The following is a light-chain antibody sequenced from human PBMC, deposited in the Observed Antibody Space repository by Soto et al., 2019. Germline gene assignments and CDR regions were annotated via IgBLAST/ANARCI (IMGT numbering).Light chain of an antibody. CDR2: AAS. CDR3: QQSRGT. Sequence: DIQMTQSPSSLSASVGDRVTITCRASQSISSYLNWYQQKPGKAPKLLIYAASSLQSGVPSRFSGSGSWTDFTLTISSLQPEDFATYYCQQSRGTFGQGTKVEIK. CDR1: QSISSY. V-gene: IGKV1-39*01. J-gene: IGKJ1*01.